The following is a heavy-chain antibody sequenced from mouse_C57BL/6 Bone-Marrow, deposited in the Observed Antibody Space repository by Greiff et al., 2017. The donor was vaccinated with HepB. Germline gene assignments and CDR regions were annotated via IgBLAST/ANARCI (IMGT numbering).Heavy chain of an antibody. CDR1: GFSLTSYG. CDR2: IWSGGST. CDR3: ARRGRLRPAYYAMDY. Sequence: VQLVESGPGLVQPSQSLSITCTVSGFSLTSYGVHWVRQSPGKGLEWLGVIWSGGSTDYNAAFISRLSISKDNTKSQVFFKMNSLQTDDTAIYYCARRGRLRPAYYAMDYWGQGTSVTVSS. V-gene: IGHV2-2*01. D-gene: IGHD2-4*01. J-gene: IGHJ4*01.